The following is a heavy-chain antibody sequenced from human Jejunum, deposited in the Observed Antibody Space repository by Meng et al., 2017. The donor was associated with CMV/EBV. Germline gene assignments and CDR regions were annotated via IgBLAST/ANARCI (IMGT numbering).Heavy chain of an antibody. CDR1: GFPCPGNY. CDR2: IRNDGST. Sequence: PSGFPCPGNYMTWVRQAPGKGLEWVSFIRNDGSTAYTASVQGRFTISRDNSKNTVYLQMNSLRAEDMALYYCARACRQLSNCYLDSWGQGTLVTVSS. J-gene: IGHJ4*02. V-gene: IGHV3-53*01. CDR3: ARACRQLSNCYLDS. D-gene: IGHD4-11*01.